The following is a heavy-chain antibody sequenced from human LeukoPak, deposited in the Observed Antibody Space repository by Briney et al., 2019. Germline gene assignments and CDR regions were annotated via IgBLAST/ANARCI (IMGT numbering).Heavy chain of an antibody. J-gene: IGHJ4*02. D-gene: IGHD6-19*01. CDR3: ASLDAVGGTNY. CDR1: GGTFSSYT. Sequence: SVKVSCKASGGTFSSYTISWVRQAPGQGLEWMGGIIPIFGTANYAQKFQGRVTITADESTSTAYMELSSLRSEDTAVYYCASLDAVGGTNYWGQGTLVIVSS. V-gene: IGHV1-69*13. CDR2: IIPIFGTA.